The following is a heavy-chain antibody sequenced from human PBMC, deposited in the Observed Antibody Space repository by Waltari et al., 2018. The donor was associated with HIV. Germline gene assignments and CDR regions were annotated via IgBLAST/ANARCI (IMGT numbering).Heavy chain of an antibody. J-gene: IGHJ4*02. Sequence: QLQLQESGPGLVKPSETLSLTCTVSGGSISSSSYYWGWSRSPPGKGLEWIGSIYYSGSTYYNPSLKSRVTISLDTSKNQFSLKLSSVTAADTAVYYCARHSLTYYYDSSGYSVAFDYWGQGTLVTVSS. CDR1: GGSISSSSYY. CDR3: ARHSLTYYYDSSGYSVAFDY. CDR2: IYYSGST. V-gene: IGHV4-39*01. D-gene: IGHD3-22*01.